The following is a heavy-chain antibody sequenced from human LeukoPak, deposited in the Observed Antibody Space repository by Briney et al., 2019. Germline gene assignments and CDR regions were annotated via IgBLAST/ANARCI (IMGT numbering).Heavy chain of an antibody. CDR3: ARRAGYDFWSGVFDY. CDR2: INHSGST. J-gene: IGHJ4*02. Sequence: PSETLSLTCAVYGGSFSGYYWSWIRQPPGKGLEWIGEINHSGSTYYNPSLKSRVTISVDTSKNQFSLKLSSVTAADTAVYYCARRAGYDFWSGVFDYWGQGTLVTVSS. V-gene: IGHV4-34*01. D-gene: IGHD3-3*01. CDR1: GGSFSGYY.